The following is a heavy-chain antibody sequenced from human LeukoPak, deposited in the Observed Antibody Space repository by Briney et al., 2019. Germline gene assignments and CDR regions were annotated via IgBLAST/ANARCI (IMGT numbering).Heavy chain of an antibody. J-gene: IGHJ4*02. CDR3: ARRKITFGGVIVYYFDY. V-gene: IGHV4-34*01. Sequence: SATLSLTCAVYGGSFSGYYWSWIRQPPGKGLEWIGEINHSGSTNYNPSLKSRVTISVDTSKNQFSLKLSSVTAADTAVYYCARRKITFGGVIVYYFDYWGQGTLVTVSS. CDR1: GGSFSGYY. D-gene: IGHD3-16*02. CDR2: INHSGST.